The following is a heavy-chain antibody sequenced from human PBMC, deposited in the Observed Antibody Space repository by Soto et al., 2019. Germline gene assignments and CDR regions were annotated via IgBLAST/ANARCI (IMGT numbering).Heavy chain of an antibody. CDR1: GGSISSGGYY. D-gene: IGHD4-17*01. V-gene: IGHV4-31*03. CDR3: ARESLSRTTVTWAYYGMDV. CDR2: IYYSGST. Sequence: QVQLQESGPGLVKPSQTLSLTCTVSGGSISSGGYYWSWIRQHPGKGLEWIGYIYYSGSTYYNPSLKRRVTISVDTSKNQFSLKLSSVTAADTAVYYCARESLSRTTVTWAYYGMDVWGQGTTVTVSS. J-gene: IGHJ6*02.